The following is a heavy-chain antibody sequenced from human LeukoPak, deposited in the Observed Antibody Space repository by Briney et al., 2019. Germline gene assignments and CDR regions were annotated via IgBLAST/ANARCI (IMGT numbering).Heavy chain of an antibody. CDR3: ARLSIAVAGTFDY. D-gene: IGHD6-19*01. Sequence: SETLSLTCTVAGGSISSSSYYWGWIRQPPGKGLEWIGSIYYSGSTYYNPYLKSRVTISVDTSKNQFSLKLSSVTAADRAVYYCARLSIAVAGTFDYWGQGTLVTVSS. CDR2: IYYSGST. V-gene: IGHV4-39*01. CDR1: GGSISSSSYY. J-gene: IGHJ4*02.